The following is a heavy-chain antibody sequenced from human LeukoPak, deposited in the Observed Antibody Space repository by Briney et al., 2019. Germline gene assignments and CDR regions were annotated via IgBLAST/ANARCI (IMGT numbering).Heavy chain of an antibody. CDR1: RFTFSSYG. D-gene: IGHD6-13*01. CDR2: ISYDGSNK. V-gene: IGHV3-30*18. Sequence: PGGSLRLSCAASRFTFSSYGMHWVRQAPGKGLEWVAVISYDGSNKYYADSVKGRFTISRDNSKNTLYLQMNSLRAEDTAVYYCANGGSSWAFDYWGQGTLVTVSS. J-gene: IGHJ4*02. CDR3: ANGGSSWAFDY.